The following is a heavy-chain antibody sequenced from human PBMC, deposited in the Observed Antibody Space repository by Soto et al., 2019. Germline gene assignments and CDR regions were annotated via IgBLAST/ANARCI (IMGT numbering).Heavy chain of an antibody. D-gene: IGHD6-13*01. V-gene: IGHV4-39*01. Sequence: SETLSLTCTFSGCSISSSSYYLGWIRKPPGKGLEWIGSIYYGGSTYYNPSLKSRVTISVDTSKNQFSLKLSSVTAADTAVYYCARQVGSSSWYGGLIPDWFDPWGQGTLVTVSS. CDR2: IYYGGST. CDR1: GCSISSSSYY. J-gene: IGHJ5*02. CDR3: ARQVGSSSWYGGLIPDWFDP.